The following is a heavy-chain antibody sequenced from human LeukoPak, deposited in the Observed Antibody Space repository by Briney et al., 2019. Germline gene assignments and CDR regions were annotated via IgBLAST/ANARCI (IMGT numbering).Heavy chain of an antibody. D-gene: IGHD6-19*01. Sequence: GASGKVSCTASGYTFTGYYMHWVRRAPGQGLEWMGRINPNSGGTNYAQKSPRRVTMTRDTSINTDYMHLSRLGSDDTAVYYCAITSMRYSSGWRMRYWGRGTLVSVCS. J-gene: IGHJ4*02. CDR3: AITSMRYSSGWRMRY. V-gene: IGHV1-2*06. CDR1: GYTFTGYY. CDR2: INPNSGGT.